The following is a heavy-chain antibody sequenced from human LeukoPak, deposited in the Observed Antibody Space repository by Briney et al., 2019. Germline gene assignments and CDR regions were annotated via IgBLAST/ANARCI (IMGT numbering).Heavy chain of an antibody. V-gene: IGHV3-43*02. Sequence: GGSLRLSCAASGFTFDDYAIHWVRQAPGKGLEWVSLISGDGGSTYYADSVKGRFTISRDNSKNSLYLQMNSLRTEDTALYYCAKDHCSGGSCYWAYFDYWGQGTLVTVSS. CDR2: ISGDGGST. D-gene: IGHD2-15*01. CDR3: AKDHCSGGSCYWAYFDY. J-gene: IGHJ4*02. CDR1: GFTFDDYA.